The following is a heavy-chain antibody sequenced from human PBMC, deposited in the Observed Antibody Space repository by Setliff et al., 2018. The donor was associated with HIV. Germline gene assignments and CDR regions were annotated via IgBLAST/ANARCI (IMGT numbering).Heavy chain of an antibody. D-gene: IGHD2-2*01. CDR1: GSAGFNFSTYW. CDR3: AREDQLLSGDYYYYGMDV. V-gene: IGHV3-7*01. J-gene: IGHJ6*02. CDR2: IKQDGSEK. Sequence: PGGSLRLSCAASGSAGFNFSTYWMSWVRQAPGKGLEWLANIKQDGSEKTYVDSVKGRFTISRDNPNNLLYLQMDSLRGEDTAAYYCAREDQLLSGDYYYYGMDVWGQGTTVTVSS.